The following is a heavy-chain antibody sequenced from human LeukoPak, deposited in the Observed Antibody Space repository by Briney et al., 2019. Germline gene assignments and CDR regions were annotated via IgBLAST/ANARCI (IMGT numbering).Heavy chain of an antibody. J-gene: IGHJ4*02. V-gene: IGHV3-23*01. CDR1: GITLSNYG. CDR2: ISGSGGGT. D-gene: IGHD4-17*01. CDR3: ASMTTVTSYAYFDY. Sequence: GGSLRLSCAVSGITLSNYGMSWVRQAPGKGLEWVAGISGSGGGTNYADSVKGRFTISRDNSKNTLYLQMNSLRAEDTAVYYCASMTTVTSYAYFDYWGQGTLVTVSS.